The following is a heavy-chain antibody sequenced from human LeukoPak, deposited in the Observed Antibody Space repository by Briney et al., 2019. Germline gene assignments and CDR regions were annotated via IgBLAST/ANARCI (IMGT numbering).Heavy chain of an antibody. J-gene: IGHJ6*02. Sequence: PSETLSLTCTVSGGSISSSSYYWGWIRQPPGKGLEWIGSIYYSGSTYYNPSLKSRVTISVDTSKNQFSLKLSSVTAADTAVYYCARGRGSGYYYGMDVWGQGTTVTVSS. CDR1: GGSISSSSYY. CDR3: ARGRGSGYYYGMDV. CDR2: IYYSGST. D-gene: IGHD1-26*01. V-gene: IGHV4-39*07.